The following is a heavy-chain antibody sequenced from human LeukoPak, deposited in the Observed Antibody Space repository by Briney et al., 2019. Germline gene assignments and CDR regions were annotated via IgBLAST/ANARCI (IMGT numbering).Heavy chain of an antibody. CDR2: IKWDGGRT. D-gene: IGHD6-13*01. V-gene: IGHV3-20*04. CDR3: ARGSGSSWYFYFDY. Sequence: ETLSLTCTVSGGSISNYYWSWVRQAPGKGLEWVSGIKWDGGRTGYADSVKGRFTISRDNAKNSVYLQMNSLRAEDTALYYCARGSGSSWYFYFDYWGQGTLVTVSS. CDR1: GGSISNYY. J-gene: IGHJ4*02.